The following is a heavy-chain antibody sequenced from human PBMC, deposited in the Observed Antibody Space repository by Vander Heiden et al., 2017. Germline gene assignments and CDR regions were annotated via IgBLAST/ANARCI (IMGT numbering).Heavy chain of an antibody. J-gene: IGHJ4*02. CDR3: VRDPLMTDY. CDR2: IFYRGDT. V-gene: IGHV4-39*02. Sequence: LHLQESGPGLVKPSDTLSLTCSVSGGSISSTSYYWGWIRQAPGKGLEWIGSIFYRGDTSYNPSLKSRVTMSVDTSKKQFSLKLSSVTAADTAVYYCVRDPLMTDYWGQGTLVTVSS. CDR1: GGSISSTSYY.